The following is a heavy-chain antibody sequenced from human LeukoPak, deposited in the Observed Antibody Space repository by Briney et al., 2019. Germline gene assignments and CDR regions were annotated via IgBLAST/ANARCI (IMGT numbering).Heavy chain of an antibody. D-gene: IGHD2-2*02. CDR3: ARGLSEYCSSTSCYTLNWFDP. CDR1: GGTFSSYT. V-gene: IGHV1-69*02. J-gene: IGHJ5*02. Sequence: SVKVSCKASGGTFSSYTISWVRQAPGQGLEWMGRIIPILGIANYAQKFQGRVTITADKSTSTAYMELSSLRSEDTAVYYCARGLSEYCSSTSCYTLNWFDPWGQGTLVTVSS. CDR2: IIPILGIA.